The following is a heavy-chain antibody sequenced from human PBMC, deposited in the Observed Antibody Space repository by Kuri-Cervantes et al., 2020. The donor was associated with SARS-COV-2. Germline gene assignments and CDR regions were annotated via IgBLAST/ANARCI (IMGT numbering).Heavy chain of an antibody. CDR2: ISYDGSNK. Sequence: GESLKISCAASGFTFSSYAMRWVRQAPGKGLEWVAVISYDGSNKYYADFVKGRFTISRDNSKNTLYLQMNSLRAEDTAVYYCASALLWGYFDYWGQGTLVTVSS. V-gene: IGHV3-30-3*01. CDR3: ASALLWGYFDY. J-gene: IGHJ4*02. D-gene: IGHD2/OR15-2a*01. CDR1: GFTFSSYA.